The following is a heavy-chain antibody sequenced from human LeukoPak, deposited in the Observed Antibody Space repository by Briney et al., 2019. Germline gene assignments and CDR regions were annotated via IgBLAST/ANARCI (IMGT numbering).Heavy chain of an antibody. V-gene: IGHV4-34*01. D-gene: IGHD6-19*01. Sequence: SETLSLTCAVYGGSFSGYYWSWIRQPPGKGLEWIGEINHSGSANYNPSLKSRVTISVDTSKNQFSLKLSSVTAADTAVYYCARGRRSSGWTDYWGQGTLVTVSS. CDR3: ARGRRSSGWTDY. CDR1: GGSFSGYY. CDR2: INHSGSA. J-gene: IGHJ4*02.